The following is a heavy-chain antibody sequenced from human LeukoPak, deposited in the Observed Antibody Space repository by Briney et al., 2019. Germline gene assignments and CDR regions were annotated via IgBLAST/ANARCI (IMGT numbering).Heavy chain of an antibody. Sequence: GGSLRLSCTASGFTFGDYAMSWIRQAPGKGLEWVSYISSSGSTIYYADSVKGRFTISRDNAKNSLYLQMNSLRAEDTAVYYCARDAGFDYYDSSGYIPHWGQGTLVTVSS. D-gene: IGHD3-22*01. CDR1: GFTFGDYA. V-gene: IGHV3-11*01. CDR3: ARDAGFDYYDSSGYIPH. J-gene: IGHJ4*02. CDR2: ISSSGSTI.